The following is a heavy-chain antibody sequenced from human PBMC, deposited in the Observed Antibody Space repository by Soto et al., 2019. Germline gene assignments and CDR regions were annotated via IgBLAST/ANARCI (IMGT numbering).Heavy chain of an antibody. Sequence: GGSLRLSCAASGFSLSSYTMRWVRQAPGKGLEWVSSIVGSAGDTYYPDSGKGRFTISRDISKNTLYLQMNSLRAEDTAVYYCAKGRGQYFSFGMDVWGQGTTVTVSS. CDR2: IVGSAGDT. J-gene: IGHJ6*02. D-gene: IGHD3-10*01. V-gene: IGHV3-23*01. CDR3: AKGRGQYFSFGMDV. CDR1: GFSLSSYT.